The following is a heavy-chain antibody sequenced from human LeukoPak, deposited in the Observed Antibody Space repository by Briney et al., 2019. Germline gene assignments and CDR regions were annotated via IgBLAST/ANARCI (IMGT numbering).Heavy chain of an antibody. V-gene: IGHV4-34*01. J-gene: IGHJ5*02. CDR1: GGSFSGYY. Sequence: PSETLSLTCAVYGGSFSGYYWSWIRQPPGKGLERIGEINHSGSTNYNPSLKSRVTISVDTSKNQFPLKLSSVTAADTAVYYCARDGTYYDSSGYYYNWFDPWGQGTLVTVSS. CDR2: INHSGST. D-gene: IGHD3-22*01. CDR3: ARDGTYYDSSGYYYNWFDP.